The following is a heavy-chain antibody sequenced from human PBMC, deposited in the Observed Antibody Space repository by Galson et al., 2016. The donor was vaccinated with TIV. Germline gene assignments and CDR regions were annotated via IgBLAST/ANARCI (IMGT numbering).Heavy chain of an antibody. V-gene: IGHV3-9*01. CDR3: AKGRGYSCGYPQDYYYGMDV. D-gene: IGHD5-18*01. J-gene: IGHJ6*02. Sequence: SLRLSCAASGFTFEDYAMHWVRQAPGKGLEWVSGISSNSVYLGYADSVKGRFTISRDNAKNSLDLQMNSLRPEDTALYYCAKGRGYSCGYPQDYYYGMDVWGQGTAVTVSS. CDR2: ISSNSVYL. CDR1: GFTFEDYA.